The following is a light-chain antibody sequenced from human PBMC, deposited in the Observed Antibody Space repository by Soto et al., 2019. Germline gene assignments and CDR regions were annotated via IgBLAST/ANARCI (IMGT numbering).Light chain of an antibody. J-gene: IGLJ2*01. CDR2: LNSDGSH. CDR3: QTFGRGIVV. V-gene: IGLV4-69*02. Sequence: QSVLTQSPSASASLGASVNLTCTLTGGHSTYSIGWHQRQPQRGPRFLMRLNSDGSHSKGDGIPDRFSGSSSGYERFLTIFSLQSEDEADYYCQTFGRGIVVFGGGTKLTVL. CDR1: GGHSTYS.